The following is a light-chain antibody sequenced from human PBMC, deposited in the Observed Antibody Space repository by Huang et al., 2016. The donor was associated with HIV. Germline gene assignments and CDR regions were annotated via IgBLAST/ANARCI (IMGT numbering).Light chain of an antibody. J-gene: IGKJ2*01. V-gene: IGKV3-15*01. Sequence: EIVMTQSPATLSVSPGERATLSCRASQSVSSNLAWYQQKPGQAPRRRIYGPSTRATGIPARFSGSGSGTEFTLIISSLQSEDFAVYYCQQYNNWPPSFGQGTKLEIK. CDR2: GPS. CDR3: QQYNNWPPS. CDR1: QSVSSN.